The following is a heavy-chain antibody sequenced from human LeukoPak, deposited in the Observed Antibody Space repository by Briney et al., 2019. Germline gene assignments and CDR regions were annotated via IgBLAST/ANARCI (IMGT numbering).Heavy chain of an antibody. CDR3: ARGTRLHQSSNFDY. CDR1: GESFSGYY. V-gene: IGHV4-34*01. CDR2: INHSGST. Sequence: PSETLSLTCAVYGESFSGYYWSWIRQPPGKGLEWIGEINHSGSTNYNPSLKSRVTISVDTSKNQFSLKLSSVTAADTAVYYCARGTRLHQSSNFDYWGQGTLVTVSS. J-gene: IGHJ4*02. D-gene: IGHD4-11*01.